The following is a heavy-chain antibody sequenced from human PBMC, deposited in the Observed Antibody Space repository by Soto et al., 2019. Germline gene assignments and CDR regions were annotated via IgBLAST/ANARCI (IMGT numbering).Heavy chain of an antibody. CDR1: GGSFSTYT. V-gene: IGHV1-69*08. J-gene: IGHJ6*03. CDR3: AGEDYDYYYLDV. CDR2: IIPVIGIV. Sequence: QVQLVQSGAEVKKPGSSVKVSCKASGGSFSTYTINWVRQAPGQGLEWMGRIIPVIGIVNYAQKFKGRVTITADKSTSTAYMELSSLRSEDTAVYYCAGEDYDYYYLDVWGKGTTVTVSS.